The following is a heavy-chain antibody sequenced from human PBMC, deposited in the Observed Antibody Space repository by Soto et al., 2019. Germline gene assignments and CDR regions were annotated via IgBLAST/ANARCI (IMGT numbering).Heavy chain of an antibody. Sequence: GGSLRLSCAASGFTFSSYAMSWVRPAPGKGLEWVSAISGSGGSTYYADSVKGRFTISRDNSKNTLYLQMNSLRAEDTSLYLCATDIHATWLLNSWGQGTLVTVSS. CDR1: GFTFSSYA. D-gene: IGHD2-2*02. J-gene: IGHJ4*02. CDR3: ATDIHATWLLNS. V-gene: IGHV3-23*01. CDR2: ISGSGGST.